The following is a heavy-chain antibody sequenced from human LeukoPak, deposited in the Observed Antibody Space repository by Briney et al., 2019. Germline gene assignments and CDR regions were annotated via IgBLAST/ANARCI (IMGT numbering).Heavy chain of an antibody. CDR1: GFTFSSYA. CDR3: AKDSIIVVVPAAYLDY. J-gene: IGHJ4*02. D-gene: IGHD2-2*01. V-gene: IGHV3-23*01. Sequence: GGCLRLSGAASGFTFSSYAMSWVRQAPGKGLEWVSAISGSGGSTYYADSVKGRFTISRDNSKNTLYLQMNSLRAEDTAVYYCAKDSIIVVVPAAYLDYWGQGTLVTVSS. CDR2: ISGSGGST.